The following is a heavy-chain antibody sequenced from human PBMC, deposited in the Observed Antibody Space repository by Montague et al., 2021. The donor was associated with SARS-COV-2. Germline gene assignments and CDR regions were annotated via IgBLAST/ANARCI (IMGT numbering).Heavy chain of an antibody. CDR1: GGSISTYY. V-gene: IGHV4-59*08. CDR2: IYYSGST. Sequence: SETLSLTCTVSGGSISTYYWSWIRQPPGKGLEWIWYIYYSGSTNYNPSLKSRVTTSVDTSKNQFSLKLSSVTAADTAVYYCAKQALTRYCTSTTCFGAAFDIWGPGTMVTVSS. J-gene: IGHJ3*02. D-gene: IGHD2-2*01. CDR3: AKQALTRYCTSTTCFGAAFDI.